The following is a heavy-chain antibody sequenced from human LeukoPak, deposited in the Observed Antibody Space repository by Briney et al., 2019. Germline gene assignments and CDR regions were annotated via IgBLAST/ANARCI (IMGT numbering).Heavy chain of an antibody. D-gene: IGHD6-6*01. CDR3: ARDQDSSSSGFDY. CDR2: IGSSSGHI. V-gene: IGHV3-21*01. J-gene: IGHJ4*02. Sequence: PGGSLRLSCAASGFTFSYYSMNWVRQAPGKGLEWVSSIGSSSGHIYYADSVKGRFTISRDNSKNSLHLQMNSLRAEDTAVYYCARDQDSSSSGFDYWGQGTLVTVSS. CDR1: GFTFSYYS.